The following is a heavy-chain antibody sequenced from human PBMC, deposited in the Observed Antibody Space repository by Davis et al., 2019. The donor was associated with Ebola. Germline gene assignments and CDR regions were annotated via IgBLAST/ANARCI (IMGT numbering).Heavy chain of an antibody. V-gene: IGHV3-7*03. D-gene: IGHD3-22*01. CDR3: TTPKPNYYDSSGHDS. Sequence: PGGSLRLSCAASGFTFSRYWMHWVRQAPGKGLEWVAKIKEDGSQKYYVDSVKGRFTISRDNAKNSLYLQMDSLKTEDTAVYYCTTPKPNYYDSSGHDSWGQRTLVTVSS. CDR1: GFTFSRYW. CDR2: IKEDGSQK. J-gene: IGHJ4*02.